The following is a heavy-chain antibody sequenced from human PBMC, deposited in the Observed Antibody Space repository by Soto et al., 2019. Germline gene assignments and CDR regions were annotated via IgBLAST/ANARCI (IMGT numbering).Heavy chain of an antibody. Sequence: GGSLRLSCAASGFTFSIYGMHWVRHAPGKGLEWVAVISYDGSNKYYADSVKGRFTISRDNSKNTLYLQMNSLRAEDTAVYYCAKGYCSSTSCYSYNWFDPWGQGTLVTVSS. J-gene: IGHJ5*02. V-gene: IGHV3-30*18. CDR2: ISYDGSNK. D-gene: IGHD2-2*02. CDR1: GFTFSIYG. CDR3: AKGYCSSTSCYSYNWFDP.